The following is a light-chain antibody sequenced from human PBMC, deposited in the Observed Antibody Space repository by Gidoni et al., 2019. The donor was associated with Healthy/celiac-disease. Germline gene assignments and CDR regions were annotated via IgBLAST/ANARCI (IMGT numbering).Light chain of an antibody. J-gene: IGKJ1*01. CDR1: QSLLHSNGYNY. CDR3: MQALQTPLA. Sequence: DIVMTQSPLSLPVTPGEPASIPCRSSQSLLHSNGYNYLDWYLQKPGQSPQLLIYLGSTRASGVPDRFSGSGSGTDFTLKISRVEAEDVGVYYCMQALQTPLAFGQGTKVEIK. CDR2: LGS. V-gene: IGKV2-28*01.